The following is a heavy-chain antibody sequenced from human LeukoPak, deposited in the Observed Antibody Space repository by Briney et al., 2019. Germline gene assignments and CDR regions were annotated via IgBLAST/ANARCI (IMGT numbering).Heavy chain of an antibody. D-gene: IGHD3-10*01. CDR2: IWYDGSNK. CDR3: ARDSYGPYNWFDP. Sequence: GSLRPSCAASGFTFSSYGMHWVRQAPGKGLEWVAVIWYDGSNKYYADSVKGRFTISRDNSKNTLYLQMNSLRAEDTAVYYCARDSYGPYNWFDPWGQGTLVTISS. V-gene: IGHV3-33*01. CDR1: GFTFSSYG. J-gene: IGHJ5*02.